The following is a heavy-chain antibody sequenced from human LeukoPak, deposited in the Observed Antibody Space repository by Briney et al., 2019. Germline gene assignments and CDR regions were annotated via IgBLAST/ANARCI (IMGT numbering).Heavy chain of an antibody. CDR1: SSGGYY. V-gene: IGHV3-9*01. CDR3: AKDYGAVADYWYFDL. D-gene: IGHD6-19*01. Sequence: SSGGYYWSWIRQHPGKGLEWVSGISWNSGSIGYADSVKGRFTISRDNAKNSLYLQMNSLRAEDTALYYCAKDYGAVADYWYFDLWGRGTLVTVSS. J-gene: IGHJ2*01. CDR2: ISWNSGSI.